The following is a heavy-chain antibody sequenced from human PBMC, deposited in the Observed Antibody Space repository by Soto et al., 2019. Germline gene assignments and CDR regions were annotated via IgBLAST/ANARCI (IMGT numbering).Heavy chain of an antibody. J-gene: IGHJ4*02. D-gene: IGHD2-15*01. V-gene: IGHV1-24*01. CDR1: GYSLTELS. Sequence: QVQLVQSGAEVRKPGASVKVSCKVSGYSLTELSIHWVRQAPGKGPEWMGGFDPEDGEIKFAQNFQGRVTMTEDTPTDTAYMELSSLRSEDTAIYYCATGLKHLVNLYSFDLWGQGTLVTVSS. CDR2: FDPEDGEI. CDR3: ATGLKHLVNLYSFDL.